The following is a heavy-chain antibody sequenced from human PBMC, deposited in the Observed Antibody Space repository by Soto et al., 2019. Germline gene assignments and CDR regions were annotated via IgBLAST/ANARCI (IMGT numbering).Heavy chain of an antibody. D-gene: IGHD3-9*01. V-gene: IGHV1-18*01. Sequence: ASVKVSCKASGYTFTSYCISWVRQAPGQGLEWMGWISAYNGNTNYAQKLQGRVTMTTDTSTSTAYMELRSLRSDDTAVYYCARDSAPFYDSLTGYWVPDYWGQGTLVTVSS. CDR1: GYTFTSYC. CDR3: ARDSAPFYDSLTGYWVPDY. J-gene: IGHJ4*02. CDR2: ISAYNGNT.